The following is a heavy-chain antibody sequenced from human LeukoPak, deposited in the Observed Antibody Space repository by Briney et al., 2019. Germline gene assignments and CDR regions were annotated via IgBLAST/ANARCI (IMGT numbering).Heavy chain of an antibody. V-gene: IGHV1-2*02. J-gene: IGHJ4*02. CDR1: GYTFTGYY. CDR2: INPNSGGT. CDR3: ARDMWRYCSGGSCYSGGIDY. D-gene: IGHD2-15*01. Sequence: ASVKVSCKASGYTFTGYYMHWVRQAPGQGLEWMGWINPNSGGTNYAQKFQGRVTMTRDMSTSTVYMELSSLRSEDTAVYYCARDMWRYCSGGSCYSGGIDYWGQGTLVTVSS.